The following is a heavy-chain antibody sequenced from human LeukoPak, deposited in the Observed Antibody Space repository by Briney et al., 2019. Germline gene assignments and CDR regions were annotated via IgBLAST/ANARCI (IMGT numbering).Heavy chain of an antibody. J-gene: IGHJ6*03. Sequence: RSGGSLRLSCAASGFTFSSYDMSWVRQAPGKGLEWVSAISDGGSSTYYADAVKGRFTISRDNSKNTLHLQTNTLRAEDTAVYYCAKDLSGYYCYMNVWGKGTTVTVSS. V-gene: IGHV3-23*01. CDR3: AKDLSGYYCYMNV. D-gene: IGHD6-25*01. CDR2: ISDGGSST. CDR1: GFTFSSYD.